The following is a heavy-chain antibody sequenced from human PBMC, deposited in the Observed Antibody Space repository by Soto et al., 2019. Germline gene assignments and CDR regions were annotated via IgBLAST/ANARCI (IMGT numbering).Heavy chain of an antibody. CDR3: ARDRAGVGYNIDV. CDR2: IWNDGSER. CDR1: GFTFRSYG. D-gene: IGHD5-12*01. J-gene: IGHJ6*02. V-gene: IGHV3-33*01. Sequence: QVQLVESGGGVVQPGRSLRLSCAASGFTFRSYGMHWVRQAPGKGLEWVAVIWNDGSERYYADSVKGRFTISRDNSKNTLDLKMNSLGAEHTAVYYCARDRAGVGYNIDVWGQGTTVTVSS.